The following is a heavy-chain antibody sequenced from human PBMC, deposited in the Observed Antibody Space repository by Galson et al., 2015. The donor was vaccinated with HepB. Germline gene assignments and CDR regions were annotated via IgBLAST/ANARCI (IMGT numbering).Heavy chain of an antibody. CDR2: IYPGDSDT. J-gene: IGHJ4*02. V-gene: IGHV5-51*03. D-gene: IGHD2-21*02. CDR3: ARLRCDGDCYFDS. CDR1: GYRFTNYW. Sequence: QSGAEVKKPGESLKISCKGSGYRFTNYWIGWVRQMSGKGLEWMGIIYPGDSDTRYSPSFQGQVTISADKSLTTAYLQWSSLKASDTAIYYCARLRCDGDCYFDSWGQGTLVTVSS.